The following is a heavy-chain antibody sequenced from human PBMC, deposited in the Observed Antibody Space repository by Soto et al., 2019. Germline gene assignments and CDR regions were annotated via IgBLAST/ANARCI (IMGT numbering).Heavy chain of an antibody. CDR1: GGSISSYY. V-gene: IGHV4-59*01. D-gene: IGHD5-18*01. J-gene: IGHJ4*02. CDR2: IYYSGST. Sequence: NPSETLSLTCTVSGGSISSYYWSWIRQPPGKGLEWIGYIYYSGSTNYNPSLKSRVTISVDTSKNQFSLRLSSVTAADTAVYYCARLTGRGYSYGYGLNFDYWGQGTLVTVS. CDR3: ARLTGRGYSYGYGLNFDY.